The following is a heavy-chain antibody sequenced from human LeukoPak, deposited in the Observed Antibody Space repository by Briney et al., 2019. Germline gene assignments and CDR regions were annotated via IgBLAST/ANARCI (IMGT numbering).Heavy chain of an antibody. V-gene: IGHV4-38-2*02. CDR3: AREGSYYDSSGFLPHAFDI. D-gene: IGHD3-22*01. CDR2: IYHSGST. Sequence: SETLSLTCTVSGYSISSGYYWGWIRQPPGKGLEWIGSIYHSGSTYYNPSLKSRVTISVDTSKNQFSLKLSSVTAADTAVYYCAREGSYYDSSGFLPHAFDIWGQGTMVTVSS. J-gene: IGHJ3*02. CDR1: GYSISSGYY.